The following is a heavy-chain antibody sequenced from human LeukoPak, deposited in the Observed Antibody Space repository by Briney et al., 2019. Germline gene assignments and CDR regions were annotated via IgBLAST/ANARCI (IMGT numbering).Heavy chain of an antibody. Sequence: SETLSLTCAVYGGSFSGNYWSWIRQPPGRGLEWIGEINHSGSTNYNPSLKSRFTISVDTSKNQFSLKLSPVTAADTAVYYCARVLVVRGVIGPQAWSWIDQYYYYGMDVWGQGTTVTVSS. J-gene: IGHJ6*02. D-gene: IGHD3-10*01. CDR2: INHSGST. V-gene: IGHV4-34*01. CDR3: ARVLVVRGVIGPQAWSWIDQYYYYGMDV. CDR1: GGSFSGNY.